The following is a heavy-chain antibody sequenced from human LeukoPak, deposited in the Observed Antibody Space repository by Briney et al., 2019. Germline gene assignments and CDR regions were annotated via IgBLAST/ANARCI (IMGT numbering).Heavy chain of an antibody. CDR3: ARVGDGYNFYYYYMDV. J-gene: IGHJ6*03. V-gene: IGHV3-48*03. Sequence: GGSLRLSCAASGFTLSSYEMNWVRQAPGKGLEWVSYISSSGSTIYYADSVKGRFTISRDNAKNSLYLQMNSLRAEDTAVYYCARVGDGYNFYYYYMDVWGKGTTVTISS. CDR1: GFTLSSYE. D-gene: IGHD5-24*01. CDR2: ISSSGSTI.